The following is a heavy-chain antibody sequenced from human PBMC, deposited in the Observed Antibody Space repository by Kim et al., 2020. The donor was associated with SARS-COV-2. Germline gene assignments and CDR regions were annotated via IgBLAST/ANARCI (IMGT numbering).Heavy chain of an antibody. V-gene: IGHV4-34*01. Sequence: NPSLKSRVTISVDTSKNQFSLKLSSVTAADTAVYYCARIGAAAGTSWFDPWGQGTLVTVSS. J-gene: IGHJ5*02. D-gene: IGHD6-13*01. CDR3: ARIGAAAGTSWFDP.